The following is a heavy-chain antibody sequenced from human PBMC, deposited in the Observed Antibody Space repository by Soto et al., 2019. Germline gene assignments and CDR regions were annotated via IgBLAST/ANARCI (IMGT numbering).Heavy chain of an antibody. CDR1: GGSISSSSYY. CDR3: ARLRPDYYGSGSGGAD. J-gene: IGHJ4*02. CDR2: IYYSGST. D-gene: IGHD3-10*01. Sequence: QLQLQESGPGLVKPSETLSLTCTVSGGSISSSSYYWGWIRQPPGKGLEWIGSIYYSGSTYYNPSLKSRVTISVDTSKNQFSLKLSSVTAADTAVYYCARLRPDYYGSGSGGADWGQGTLVTVSS. V-gene: IGHV4-39*01.